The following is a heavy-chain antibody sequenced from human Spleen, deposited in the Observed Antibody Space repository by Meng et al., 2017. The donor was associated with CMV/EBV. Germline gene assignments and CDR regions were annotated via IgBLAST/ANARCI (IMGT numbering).Heavy chain of an antibody. V-gene: IGHV3-48*03. CDR3: ARRRGYSYGDYYYYGMDV. D-gene: IGHD5-18*01. Sequence: GGSLRLSCAASGFTFSSYEMNWVRQAPGKGLEWVSYISSSGSTIYYADSVKGRFTISRDNAKNSLYLQMNSLRAEDTAVYYCARRRGYSYGDYYYYGMDVWGQGTTVTVSS. CDR1: GFTFSSYE. CDR2: ISSSGSTI. J-gene: IGHJ6*02.